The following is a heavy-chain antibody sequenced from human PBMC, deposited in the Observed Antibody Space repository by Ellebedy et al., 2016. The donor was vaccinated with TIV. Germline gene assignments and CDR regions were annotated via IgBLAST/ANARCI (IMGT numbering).Heavy chain of an antibody. Sequence: SETLSLTCTVSGGSISSYYWSWIRQPPGKGLEWIGYIYYSGSTNYNPSLKSRVTISVDTSKNQFSLKLSSVTAADTAVYYCARDEQQLVNSWYFDLWGRGTLVTVSS. V-gene: IGHV4-59*01. CDR1: GGSISSYY. CDR2: IYYSGST. CDR3: ARDEQQLVNSWYFDL. J-gene: IGHJ2*01. D-gene: IGHD6-13*01.